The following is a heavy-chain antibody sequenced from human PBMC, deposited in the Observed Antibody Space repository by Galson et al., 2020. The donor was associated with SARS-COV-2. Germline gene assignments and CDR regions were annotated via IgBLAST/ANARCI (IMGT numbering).Heavy chain of an antibody. CDR1: GRYMNNFY. J-gene: IGHJ4*02. V-gene: IGHV4-59*01. CDR3: ATLRNDLEY. Sequence: SETLSLTCTVSGRYMNNFYWTWIRPPPGQGLKWNGTIQSGGTTNYNTSLMRRVTISLDPSKNQFTRKRTPVTSADTALYYCATLRNDLEYWGQGTLVTVSS. CDR2: IQSGGTT. D-gene: IGHD3-16*01.